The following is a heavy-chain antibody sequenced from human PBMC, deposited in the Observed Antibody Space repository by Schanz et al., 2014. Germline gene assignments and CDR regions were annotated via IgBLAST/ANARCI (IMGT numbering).Heavy chain of an antibody. D-gene: IGHD5-18*01. CDR1: GFSFSDYW. Sequence: EVQLVESEGGLVQPGGSLRLSCKGSGFSFSDYWMSWVRQAPGKGLEWVGRIKTKTDGGTTDYAAPVKGRFTISRDDSTNTLYLQMNSLKTEDTAVYYCTTGGRRGYSHYFYGMDVWGQGTTVTVSS. J-gene: IGHJ6*02. CDR2: IKTKTDGGTT. V-gene: IGHV3-15*01. CDR3: TTGGRRGYSHYFYGMDV.